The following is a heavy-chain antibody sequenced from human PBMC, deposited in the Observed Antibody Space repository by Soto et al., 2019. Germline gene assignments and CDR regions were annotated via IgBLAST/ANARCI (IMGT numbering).Heavy chain of an antibody. J-gene: IGHJ4*02. CDR2: ISSGASTR. Sequence: QVQLVESGGGLVKPGGSLRLSCAASGFTFSDYYMSWIRQAPGQGLEWVSYISSGASTRHYADSVKGRFTISRDNAKNSLYLQMNSLRVEDTAVYYCARKVGYKVATIGAFDYWGQGTLVTVSS. CDR1: GFTFSDYY. V-gene: IGHV3-11*01. D-gene: IGHD5-12*01. CDR3: ARKVGYKVATIGAFDY.